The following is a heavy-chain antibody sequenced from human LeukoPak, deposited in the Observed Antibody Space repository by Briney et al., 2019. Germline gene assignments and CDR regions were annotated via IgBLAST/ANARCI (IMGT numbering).Heavy chain of an antibody. Sequence: GGSLRLSCAASGFSFSRYSMNWVRQAPGKGLEWVSSISYSGPHMFYADSVRGRFTISRDNAENSLFLQMNSLRAEDTAVYFCASNDYRDEGIDSWGQGTLVTVSS. D-gene: IGHD4-17*01. J-gene: IGHJ4*02. CDR3: ASNDYRDEGIDS. CDR2: ISYSGPHM. CDR1: GFSFSRYS. V-gene: IGHV3-21*01.